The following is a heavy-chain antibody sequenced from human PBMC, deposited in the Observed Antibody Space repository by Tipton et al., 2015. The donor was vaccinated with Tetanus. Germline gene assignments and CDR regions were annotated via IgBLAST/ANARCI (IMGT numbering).Heavy chain of an antibody. V-gene: IGHV3-30*18. CDR3: AKVPFEGIAVPGPYDC. CDR1: GFSFSSYG. CDR2: FSYDGSNK. Sequence: QLVQSGGGVVQSGRSLRLSCAASGFSFSSYGMHWVRQAPGKGLEWVAVFSYDGSNKYYGDSVKGRFTISRDNSKNTLYLQMNSLRDEDTAMYYCAKVPFEGIAVPGPYDCWGQGTLVTVSS. J-gene: IGHJ4*02. D-gene: IGHD6-19*01.